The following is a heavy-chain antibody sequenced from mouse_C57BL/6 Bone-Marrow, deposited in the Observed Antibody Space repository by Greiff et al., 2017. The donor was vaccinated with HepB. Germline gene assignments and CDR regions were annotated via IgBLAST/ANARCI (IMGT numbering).Heavy chain of an antibody. CDR1: GFSLTSYG. Sequence: VQVVESGPGLVQPSQSLSITCTVSGFSLTSYGVHWVRQSPGKGLEWLGVIWRGGSTDYNAAFMSRLSITKDNSKSQVFFKMNSLQADDTAIYYCAKNNLARYAMDYWGQGTSVTVSS. CDR3: AKNNLARYAMDY. J-gene: IGHJ4*01. V-gene: IGHV2-5*01. CDR2: IWRGGST.